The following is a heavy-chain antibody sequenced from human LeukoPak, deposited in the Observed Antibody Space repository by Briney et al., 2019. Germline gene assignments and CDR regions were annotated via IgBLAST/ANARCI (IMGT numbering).Heavy chain of an antibody. CDR1: GGTFSSYA. Sequence: SVKVSCKASGGTFSSYAISWVRQAPGQGLEWMGGIIPIFGTANYAQKFQGRVTITADESTSTAYMELSSLRSEDTAVYYCARGRPAYYGMDVWGQGTTVTVSS. J-gene: IGHJ6*02. CDR2: IIPIFGTA. V-gene: IGHV1-69*01. CDR3: ARGRPAYYGMDV.